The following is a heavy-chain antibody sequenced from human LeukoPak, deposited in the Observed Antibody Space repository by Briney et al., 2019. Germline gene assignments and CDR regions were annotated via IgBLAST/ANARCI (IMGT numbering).Heavy chain of an antibody. J-gene: IGHJ1*01. D-gene: IGHD3-22*01. CDR2: ISSSSSYI. CDR3: ARGNSYYDSSDYFPWESFQH. CDR1: GFTFSSYS. Sequence: GGSLRLSCAASGFTFSSYSMNWVRQAPGKGLEWVSSISSSSSYIYYADSVKGRFTISRDNAKNSLYLQMNSLRAEDTAVYYCARGNSYYDSSDYFPWESFQHWGQGTLVTVSS. V-gene: IGHV3-21*01.